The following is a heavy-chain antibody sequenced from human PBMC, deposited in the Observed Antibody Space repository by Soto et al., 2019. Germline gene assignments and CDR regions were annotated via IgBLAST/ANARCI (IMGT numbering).Heavy chain of an antibody. CDR2: IYYSGST. V-gene: IGHV4-59*01. D-gene: IGHD1-1*01. Sequence: QVQLQESGPGLVKPSETLSLTCTVSGGSISSYYWSWIRQPPGKGLEWIGYIYYSGSTNYNPSLKSRVTISVDTSKNQFSLKLSSVTAADTAVYHWARLSPEPQNWNDGPDGMDVWGQGTTVTVSS. J-gene: IGHJ6*02. CDR1: GGSISSYY. CDR3: ARLSPEPQNWNDGPDGMDV.